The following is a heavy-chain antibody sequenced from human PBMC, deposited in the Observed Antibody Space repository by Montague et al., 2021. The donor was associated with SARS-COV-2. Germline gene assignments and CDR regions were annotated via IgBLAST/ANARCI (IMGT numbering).Heavy chain of an antibody. Sequence: SETLSLTCTDSGGSIANSHQYWGWVRQPPGKGLEWIGSVLCTGTPYDHPSLTARVTISLDTSKNQFSPKMYSVTAADTATYFCVAGGDSAKAGAYWGQGTLVTVSS. V-gene: IGHV4-39*07. CDR3: VAGGDSAKAGAY. J-gene: IGHJ4*02. D-gene: IGHD3-16*01. CDR2: VLCTGTP. CDR1: GGSIANSHQY.